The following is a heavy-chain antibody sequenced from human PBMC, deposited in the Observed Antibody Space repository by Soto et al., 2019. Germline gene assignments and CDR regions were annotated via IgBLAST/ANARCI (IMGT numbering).Heavy chain of an antibody. Sequence: TLSLTCTVSGGSISSYYWSWIRQPPGKGLEWIGYIYYSGSTNYNPSLKSRVTISVDTSKNQFSLKLSSVTAADTAVYYCAGQTEYSSSWYSRGAGSWFDPWGQGTLVTVSS. CDR2: IYYSGST. D-gene: IGHD6-13*01. CDR3: AGQTEYSSSWYSRGAGSWFDP. J-gene: IGHJ5*02. V-gene: IGHV4-59*08. CDR1: GGSISSYY.